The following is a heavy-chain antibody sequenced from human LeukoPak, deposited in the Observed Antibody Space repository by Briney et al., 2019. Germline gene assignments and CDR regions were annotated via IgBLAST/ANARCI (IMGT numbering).Heavy chain of an antibody. J-gene: IGHJ5*02. CDR2: INPNSGGT. Sequence: ASVKVSCKASGYTFTDYYMHWVRQAPGQGLEWMGWINPNSGGTNYAQKFQGRVTMTRDTSITTAYMELSRLRSDDTAVYYCARGEYMWYSSSWGFDPWGQGTLVTVSS. CDR1: GYTFTDYY. D-gene: IGHD6-13*01. CDR3: ARGEYMWYSSSWGFDP. V-gene: IGHV1-2*02.